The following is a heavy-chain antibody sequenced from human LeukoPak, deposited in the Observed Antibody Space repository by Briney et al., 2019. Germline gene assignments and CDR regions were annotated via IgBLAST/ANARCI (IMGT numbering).Heavy chain of an antibody. CDR2: IYNGGST. CDR1: GFIVSSTY. V-gene: IGHV3-53*01. Sequence: PGGSLRLPCAASGFIVSSTYMSWVRQAPGKGLEWVSVIYNGGSTFYADSVKGRFTISRDKSKNTLYLQMDSLRAEDTAVYYCARESSGSYFHSWGQGTLVTVSS. D-gene: IGHD1-26*01. CDR3: ARESSGSYFHS. J-gene: IGHJ4*02.